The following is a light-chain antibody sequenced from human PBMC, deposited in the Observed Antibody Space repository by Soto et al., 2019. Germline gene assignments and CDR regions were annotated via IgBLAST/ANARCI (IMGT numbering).Light chain of an antibody. V-gene: IGKV3-20*01. CDR1: QSVSSDY. CDR3: QHYDNSPPSVT. J-gene: IGKJ3*01. Sequence: EIVLTQSPDTLSSSPGERATLSCRASQSVSSDYLVWYQQKPGQAPRLLIYGASRRATGIPDRFSGSGSGTDFILTISRLEPEDFAVYYCQHYDNSPPSVTFGPGTKVDIK. CDR2: GAS.